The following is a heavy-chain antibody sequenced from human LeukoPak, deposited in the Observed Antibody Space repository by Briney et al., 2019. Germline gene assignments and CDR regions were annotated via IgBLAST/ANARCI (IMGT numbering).Heavy chain of an antibody. CDR2: IYPGDSDT. J-gene: IGHJ4*02. Sequence: GESLKISCKGSGYTFSSYWIAWVRQMPGKGLEWMGTIYPGDSDTRYSPSFQGQVTISADKSISTAYLQWSSLKASDTAMYYCARGASSTSLVVFDYWGQGTLVTASS. V-gene: IGHV5-51*01. CDR3: ARGASSTSLVVFDY. CDR1: GYTFSSYW. D-gene: IGHD2-2*01.